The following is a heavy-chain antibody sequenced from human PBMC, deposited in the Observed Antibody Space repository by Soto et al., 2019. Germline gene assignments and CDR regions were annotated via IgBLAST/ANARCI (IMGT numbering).Heavy chain of an antibody. J-gene: IGHJ6*02. CDR2: ITPFFGSS. V-gene: IGHV1-69*13. CDR1: GGTFSSYT. D-gene: IGHD2-21*01. CDR3: ARAGHITNYALAV. Sequence: GASVKVSCKASGGTFSSYTLTWVRQAPGQGLEWMGGITPFFGSSNSAQKFQGRVTITADDSTSTAYMELSSLTSDDTAVYFCARAGHITNYALAVWGQGTTVTVSS.